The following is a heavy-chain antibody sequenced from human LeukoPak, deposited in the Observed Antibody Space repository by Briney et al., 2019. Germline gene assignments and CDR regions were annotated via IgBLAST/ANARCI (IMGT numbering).Heavy chain of an antibody. CDR2: INTDSGNP. D-gene: IGHD2/OR15-2a*01. V-gene: IGHV7-4-1*02. CDR3: AREILRLDY. J-gene: IGHJ4*02. Sequence: EASVKVSCKASGYAFNTYSMNWVRQAPGQGLEWLGWINTDSGNPTYAQGFTGRLVFSLDTSVGTAYLQISSLKPEDTAVYYCAREILRLDYWGQGTLVTVSS. CDR1: GYAFNTYS.